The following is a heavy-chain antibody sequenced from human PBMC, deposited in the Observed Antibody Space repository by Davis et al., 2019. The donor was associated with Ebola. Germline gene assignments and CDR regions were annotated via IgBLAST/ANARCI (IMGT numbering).Heavy chain of an antibody. V-gene: IGHV3-49*04. D-gene: IGHD1-26*01. CDR1: GSTYGDYA. J-gene: IGHJ4*02. CDR3: TREAEVGPSLY. Sequence: SLKLSCTASGSTYGDYAMSWVRRAPGKGLEWVGFIRSKAYGGTTEYAASVKGRFTISRDDSKSIAYLQMNSLKTEDTAVYYCTREAEVGPSLYWGQGTLVTVSS. CDR2: IRSKAYGGTT.